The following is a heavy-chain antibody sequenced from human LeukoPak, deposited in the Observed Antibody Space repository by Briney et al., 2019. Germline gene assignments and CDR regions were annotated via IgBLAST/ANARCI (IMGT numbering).Heavy chain of an antibody. CDR2: TIPIFGTA. J-gene: IGHJ3*02. CDR1: GGTFSSYA. Sequence: SVKVSCKASGGTFSSYAISWVRQAPGQGLEWMGGTIPIFGTANYAQKFQGRVTITADESTSTAYMELSSLRSEDTAVYYCARGGRQWLHYAFDIWGQGTMVTVSS. CDR3: ARGGRQWLHYAFDI. V-gene: IGHV1-69*13. D-gene: IGHD6-19*01.